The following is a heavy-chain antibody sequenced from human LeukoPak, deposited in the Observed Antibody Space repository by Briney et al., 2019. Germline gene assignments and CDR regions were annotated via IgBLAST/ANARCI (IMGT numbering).Heavy chain of an antibody. CDR2: IYYSGST. CDR3: ARSQDRIAAADPPDY. D-gene: IGHD6-13*01. Sequence: SETLSLTCTVSGGSISSYYWSWIRQPPGKGLEWIGYIYYSGSTNYNPSLKSRVTISVDTSKNQFSLKLSSVTAADTAVYYCARSQDRIAAADPPDYWGQGTLVTVSS. CDR1: GGSISSYY. J-gene: IGHJ4*02. V-gene: IGHV4-59*01.